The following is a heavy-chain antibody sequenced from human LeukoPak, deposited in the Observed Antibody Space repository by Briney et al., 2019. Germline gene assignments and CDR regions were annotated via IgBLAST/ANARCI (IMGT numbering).Heavy chain of an antibody. CDR2: INSDGTSI. CDR1: GFTFSNYW. J-gene: IGHJ4*02. D-gene: IGHD6-19*01. V-gene: IGHV3-74*01. Sequence: GGSLRPSCAASGFTFSNYWMHWVRQAPGKGLVWVSRINSDGTSINYADSVKGRFTISRDNAKHTLFLQMNSLRAEDTAVYYCARAPGGWIDYWAQGTLVTVSS. CDR3: ARAPGGWIDY.